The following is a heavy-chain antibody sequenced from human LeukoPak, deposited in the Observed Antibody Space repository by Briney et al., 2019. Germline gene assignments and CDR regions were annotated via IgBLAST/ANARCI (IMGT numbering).Heavy chain of an antibody. D-gene: IGHD2-2*01. V-gene: IGHV1-8*03. Sequence: ASVKVSCKASGYTFTSYDINWVRQATGQGLEWMGWMNPNSGNTGYAQKFQGRVTITRNTSICTAYMELSSLRSEDTAVYYCARRARYCSSTSCYPNFDYWGQGTLVTVSS. CDR3: ARRARYCSSTSCYPNFDY. J-gene: IGHJ4*02. CDR1: GYTFTSYD. CDR2: MNPNSGNT.